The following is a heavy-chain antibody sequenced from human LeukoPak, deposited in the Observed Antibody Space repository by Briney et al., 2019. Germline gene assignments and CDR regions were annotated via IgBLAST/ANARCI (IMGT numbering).Heavy chain of an antibody. CDR2: IYYSGST. J-gene: IGHJ3*02. V-gene: IGHV4-61*08. D-gene: IGHD1-26*01. Sequence: SETLSLTCTVSGGSIRSGAYSWSWIRQPPGKGLEWIGYIYYSGSTSYNPSLKSRVTISVDTSKKQFSLKLSSVTAADTAFYYCARYIVSYPHDAFDIWGQGTMVTVSS. CDR3: ARYIVSYPHDAFDI. CDR1: GGSIRSGAYS.